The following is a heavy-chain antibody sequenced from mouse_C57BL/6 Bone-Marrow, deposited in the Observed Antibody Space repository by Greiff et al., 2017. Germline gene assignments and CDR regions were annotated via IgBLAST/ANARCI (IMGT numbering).Heavy chain of an antibody. Sequence: VPLQESGAELAKPGASVKLSCKASGFTFTSYWMHWVKQRPGPGLEWIGYINPSSGYSKYNQKFKGKATLTADKSSSTAYMQLRSLTDEDAAVYYCVRRGGSYDAMDYWGQGTSVTASS. CDR2: INPSSGYS. D-gene: IGHD1-1*02. J-gene: IGHJ4*01. CDR3: VRRGGSYDAMDY. V-gene: IGHV1-7*01. CDR1: GFTFTSYW.